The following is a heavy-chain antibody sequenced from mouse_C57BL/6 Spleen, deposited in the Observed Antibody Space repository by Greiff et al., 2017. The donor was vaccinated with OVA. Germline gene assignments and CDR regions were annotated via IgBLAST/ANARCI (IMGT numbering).Heavy chain of an antibody. V-gene: IGHV1-15*01. CDR3: TRKGIYDGGYAMDY. CDR1: GYTFTDYE. Sequence: QVQLQQSGAELVRPGASVTLSCKASGYTFTDYEMHWVKQTPVHGLEWIGAIDPETGGTAYNQKFKGKAILTADKSSSTAYMELRSLTSEDSAVDYCTRKGIYDGGYAMDYWGQGTSVTVSS. D-gene: IGHD2-12*01. J-gene: IGHJ4*01. CDR2: IDPETGGT.